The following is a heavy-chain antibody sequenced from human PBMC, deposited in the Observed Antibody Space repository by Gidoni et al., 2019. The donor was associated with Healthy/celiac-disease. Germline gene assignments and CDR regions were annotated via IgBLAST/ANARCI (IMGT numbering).Heavy chain of an antibody. D-gene: IGHD3-9*01. Sequence: QITLKESGPTLVNPTQTLTLTCTFSGLSLSTSGVGVGWIPQPPGKALEWLALIYWDDDTRYSPSLKSRLTITQDASKNQVVLTMTNMDPVDTATYYCAHSPPFGLVIGYFDYWGQGTLVTVSS. CDR3: AHSPPFGLVIGYFDY. CDR1: GLSLSTSGVG. CDR2: IYWDDDT. J-gene: IGHJ4*02. V-gene: IGHV2-5*02.